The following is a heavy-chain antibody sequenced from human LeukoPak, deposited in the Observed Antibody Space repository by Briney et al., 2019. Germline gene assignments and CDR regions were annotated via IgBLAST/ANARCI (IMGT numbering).Heavy chain of an antibody. J-gene: IGHJ4*02. V-gene: IGHV5-51*01. D-gene: IGHD3-10*01. CDR3: ARLEDRTIFSYY. Sequence: GESLKISCKGSGYRFTSYWIVWVRQMPGKGLEWTGIINPGDSNTKYSPSFQGQVTISGDKSITTAYLQWSSLKASDTAIYYCARLEDRTIFSYYWGQGTLVTVSS. CDR2: INPGDSNT. CDR1: GYRFTSYW.